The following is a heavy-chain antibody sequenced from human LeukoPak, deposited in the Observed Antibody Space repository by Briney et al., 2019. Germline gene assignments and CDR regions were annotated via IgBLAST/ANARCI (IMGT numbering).Heavy chain of an antibody. J-gene: IGHJ6*03. D-gene: IGHD1-20*01. CDR1: GYTFTGYY. Sequence: ASVKVSCKASGYTFTGYYMHWVRQAPGQGLEWMGWINPNSGGTNYARKFQGRVTMTRDTSISTAYMELSRLRSDDTAVYYCARVYNWNYHYMDVWGKGTTVTVSS. CDR2: INPNSGGT. V-gene: IGHV1-2*02. CDR3: ARVYNWNYHYMDV.